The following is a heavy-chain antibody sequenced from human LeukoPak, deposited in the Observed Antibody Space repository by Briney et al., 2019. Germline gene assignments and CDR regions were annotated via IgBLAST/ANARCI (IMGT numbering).Heavy chain of an antibody. V-gene: IGHV1-2*02. CDR1: GYRFTGYF. CDR2: INPNSGGT. Sequence: ASVKVSCKTSGYRFTGYFIHWVRQAPGQGFEWLGWINPNSGGTNYAEKFQDSVSMTRDTSINTVYMELSSLRLDDTALYYCARGVAPGGKRLDPWGQGTLITVSS. CDR3: ARGVAPGGKRLDP. D-gene: IGHD2-15*01. J-gene: IGHJ5*02.